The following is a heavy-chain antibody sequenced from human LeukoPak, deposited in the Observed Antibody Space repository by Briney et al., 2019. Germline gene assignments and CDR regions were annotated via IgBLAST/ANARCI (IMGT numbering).Heavy chain of an antibody. J-gene: IGHJ4*02. CDR1: GFTFSSYS. Sequence: GGSLRLSCAASGFTFSSYSMNWVRQAPGKGLEWVSYISSSSNSIYYADSVKGRFTISRDNDKNSLYLQMNSLRVEDTAVYYCARVLYFRENSYAGPFDQWGQGTLVTVSS. CDR2: ISSSSNSI. D-gene: IGHD5-18*01. V-gene: IGHV3-48*04. CDR3: ARVLYFRENSYAGPFDQ.